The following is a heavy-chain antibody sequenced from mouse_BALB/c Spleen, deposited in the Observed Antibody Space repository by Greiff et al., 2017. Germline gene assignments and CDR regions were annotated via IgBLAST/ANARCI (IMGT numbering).Heavy chain of an antibody. CDR3: ARDFDGYWFAY. Sequence: EVKLVASGGGLVQPGGSLRLSCATSGFTFTDYYMSWVRQPPGKALEWLGFIRNKANGYTTEYSASVKGRFTISRDNSQSILYLQMNTLRAEDSATYDCARDFDGYWFAYWGQGTLVTVSA. CDR1: GFTFTDYY. CDR2: IRNKANGYTT. V-gene: IGHV7-3*02. J-gene: IGHJ3*01. D-gene: IGHD2-3*01.